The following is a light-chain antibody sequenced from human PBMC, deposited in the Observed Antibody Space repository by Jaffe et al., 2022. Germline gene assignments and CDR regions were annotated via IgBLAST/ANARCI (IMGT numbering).Light chain of an antibody. CDR3: CSYAGGHILL. Sequence: QSALTQPRSVSGSPGQSVAISCTGTSNDVGGYDYVSWYQHHPGKAPKVIIYDVNKRPSGVPDRFSGSKSGNTASLTITGLQAEDEAHYYCCSYAGGHILLFGGGTKVTVL. CDR2: DVN. J-gene: IGLJ2*01. CDR1: SNDVGGYDY. V-gene: IGLV2-11*01.